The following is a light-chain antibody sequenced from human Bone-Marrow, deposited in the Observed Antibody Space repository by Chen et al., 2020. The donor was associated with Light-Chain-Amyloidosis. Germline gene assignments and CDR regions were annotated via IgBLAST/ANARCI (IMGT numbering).Light chain of an antibody. CDR2: WAS. CDR3: QQYYSTPLT. CDR1: QSVLYNSNNKNC. Sequence: DIVMTQSPDSLAVSLGERATINCKSSQSVLYNSNNKNCIAWYQQKPGQPPKLLIYWASTRESGVPDRFSGSGSGTDFTLTISSLQAEDVAVYYCQQYYSTPLTLGQGTKVEIK. J-gene: IGKJ1*01. V-gene: IGKV4-1*01.